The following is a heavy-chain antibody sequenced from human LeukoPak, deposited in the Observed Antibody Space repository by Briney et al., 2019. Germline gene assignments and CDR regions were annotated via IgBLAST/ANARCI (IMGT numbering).Heavy chain of an antibody. V-gene: IGHV4-59*01. Sequence: PSETLSLTCTVSGGSISSYYWSWIRQPPGKGLEWIGYIYYSGSTNYNPSLKSRVTISVDASKNQFSPKLSSVTAADTAVYYCASTHYDSSGFDYWGRGTLVTVSS. J-gene: IGHJ4*02. CDR2: IYYSGST. D-gene: IGHD3-22*01. CDR1: GGSISSYY. CDR3: ASTHYDSSGFDY.